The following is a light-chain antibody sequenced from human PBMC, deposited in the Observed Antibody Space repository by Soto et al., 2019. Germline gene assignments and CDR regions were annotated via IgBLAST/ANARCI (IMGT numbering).Light chain of an antibody. Sequence: IQMTQSPSTLSASVGDRVAISCRASQTISYWLAWYQQKPGKAPKLLIYDASSLERGVPSRFIVSRSGTEFTLTISSLQPDDFATYYCQQYYSYSPTFGQGTKVDIK. CDR1: QTISYW. V-gene: IGKV1-5*01. CDR2: DAS. J-gene: IGKJ1*01. CDR3: QQYYSYSPT.